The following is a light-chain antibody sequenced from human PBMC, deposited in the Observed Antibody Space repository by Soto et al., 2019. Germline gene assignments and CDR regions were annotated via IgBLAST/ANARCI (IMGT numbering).Light chain of an antibody. J-gene: IGKJ4*01. Sequence: DIQMTQSPSSLSASVGDIVTITCQASQDITNDLNWYPQKPGKAPKVLIYEASNLETRVPSRFSGSGSGTDYTYTISSLQPEDIATYFCQQYDNVPPTFGGGPKVEIK. CDR3: QQYDNVPPT. CDR2: EAS. V-gene: IGKV1-33*01. CDR1: QDITND.